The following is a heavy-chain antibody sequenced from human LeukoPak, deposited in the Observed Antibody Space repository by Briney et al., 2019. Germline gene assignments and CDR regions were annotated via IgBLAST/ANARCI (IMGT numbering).Heavy chain of an antibody. CDR2: IYTSGST. CDR3: AREHCSGGSCYHSWYFDL. V-gene: IGHV4-4*07. J-gene: IGHJ2*01. CDR1: GGSISSYY. D-gene: IGHD2-15*01. Sequence: PSETLSLTCTASGGSISSYYWSWIRQPAGKGLEWIGRIYTSGSTNYNPSLKSRVTMSVDTSKNQFSLKLSSVTAADTAVYYCAREHCSGGSCYHSWYFDLWGRGTLVTVSS.